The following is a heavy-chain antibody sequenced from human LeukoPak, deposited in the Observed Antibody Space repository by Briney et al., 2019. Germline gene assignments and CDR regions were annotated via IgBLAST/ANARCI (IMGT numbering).Heavy chain of an antibody. CDR2: ISSSGDYI. CDR1: GFTFSSYG. V-gene: IGHV3-21*01. Sequence: GGSLRLSCAASGFTFSSYGMNWVRQAPGKGLEWVSSISSSGDYINYADSVKGRFTISRDNAENSLYLQMNSLRDEDTALYYCARDHYSRNDYWGQGTLVTVSS. CDR3: ARDHYSRNDY. D-gene: IGHD6-13*01. J-gene: IGHJ4*02.